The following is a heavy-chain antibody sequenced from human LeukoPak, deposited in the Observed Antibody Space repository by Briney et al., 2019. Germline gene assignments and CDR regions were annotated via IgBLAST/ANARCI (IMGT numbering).Heavy chain of an antibody. Sequence: GGSLRLSCAASGFTFSGSAMHWVRQASGKGLEWVGRIRSKPNNYATAYAASVKGRFTISRDDSKNTAYLQMNSLKSEDTAVYYCFYDSSDFPWGQGTLVTVSS. D-gene: IGHD3-22*01. J-gene: IGHJ5*02. CDR3: FYDSSDFP. CDR2: IRSKPNNYAT. CDR1: GFTFSGSA. V-gene: IGHV3-73*01.